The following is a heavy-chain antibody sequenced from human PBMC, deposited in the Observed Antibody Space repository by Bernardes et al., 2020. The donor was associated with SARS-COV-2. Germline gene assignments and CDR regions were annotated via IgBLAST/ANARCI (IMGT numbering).Heavy chain of an antibody. V-gene: IGHV3-23*01. Sequence: GGSLRLSCASSGFTASSYAMSWVRHAPGKGLEWVSAIIGSGGSTYYADPVKGRFTISRDNSKNTLYLQMNSMRDEDTAVYYCAKSMLLYYDFWSGYSQRGYYFDYWGQGTLVTVSS. CDR2: IIGSGGST. D-gene: IGHD3-3*01. CDR1: GFTASSYA. CDR3: AKSMLLYYDFWSGYSQRGYYFDY. J-gene: IGHJ4*02.